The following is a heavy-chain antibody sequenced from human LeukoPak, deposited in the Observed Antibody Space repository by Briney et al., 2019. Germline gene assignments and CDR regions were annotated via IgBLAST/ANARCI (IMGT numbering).Heavy chain of an antibody. D-gene: IGHD3-3*01. CDR2: INPNSGGT. J-gene: IGHJ4*02. CDR3: ARDPRTTIFGVVTPFDY. CDR1: GYTFTGYY. Sequence: ASVKVSCKASGYTFTGYYMHWVRQAPGQGLEWMGWINPNSGGTNYAQKFQGRVTMTRDTSISTAYMEPSRLRSDDTAVYYCARDPRTTIFGVVTPFDYWGQGTLVTVSS. V-gene: IGHV1-2*02.